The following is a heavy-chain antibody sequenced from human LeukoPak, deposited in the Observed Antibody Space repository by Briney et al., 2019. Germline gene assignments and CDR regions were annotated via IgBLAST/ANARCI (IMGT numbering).Heavy chain of an antibody. CDR1: GYTFTSYD. V-gene: IGHV1-69*05. Sequence: GASVKVSCKASGYTFTSYDINWVRQAPGQGLEWMGGIIPIFGTANYAQKFQGRVTITTDESTSTAYMELSSLRSEDTAVYYCARLGRYYYDSSGYYHKYFDYWGQGTLVTVSS. CDR2: IIPIFGTA. J-gene: IGHJ4*02. D-gene: IGHD3-22*01. CDR3: ARLGRYYYDSSGYYHKYFDY.